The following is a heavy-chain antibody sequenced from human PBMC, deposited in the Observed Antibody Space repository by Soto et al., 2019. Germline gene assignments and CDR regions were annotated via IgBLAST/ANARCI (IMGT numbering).Heavy chain of an antibody. Sequence: GGSLRLSCAASGFTVSSNYMSWVRQAPGKGLEWVSVIYSGGSTYYADSVKGRFTISRHNSKSTLYLQMNSLRAEDTAVYYCARDPSSGAFDPWGQGTLVTVSS. CDR3: ARDPSSGAFDP. J-gene: IGHJ5*02. D-gene: IGHD6-19*01. CDR2: IYSGGST. CDR1: GFTVSSNY. V-gene: IGHV3-53*04.